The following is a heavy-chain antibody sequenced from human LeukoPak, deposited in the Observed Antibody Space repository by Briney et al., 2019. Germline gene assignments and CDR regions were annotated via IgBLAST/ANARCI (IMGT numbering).Heavy chain of an antibody. CDR2: INPNSGGT. Sequence: ASVKVSCEASGYTFTGYYIHWVRQAPGQGLEWMGWINPNSGGTNYAQKFQGRVTMTRDTSISTAYMELSRLRSDDTAVYYCTSGSSSWFALKNYYFDYWGQGTLVTVSS. CDR1: GYTFTGYY. J-gene: IGHJ4*02. CDR3: TSGSSSWFALKNYYFDY. D-gene: IGHD6-13*01. V-gene: IGHV1-2*02.